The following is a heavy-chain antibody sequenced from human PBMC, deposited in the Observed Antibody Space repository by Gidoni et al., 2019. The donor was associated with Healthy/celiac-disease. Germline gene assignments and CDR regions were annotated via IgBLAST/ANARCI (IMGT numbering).Heavy chain of an antibody. CDR1: GFTFSSYA. D-gene: IGHD6-13*01. CDR2: ISYDGSNK. Sequence: QVQLVESGGGVVQPGRSLRLSCAASGFTFSSYAMHWVRQAPGKGLEWVAVISYDGSNKYYADSVKGRFTISRDNSKNTLYLQMNSLRAEDTAVYYCARRQQLSSYNWFDPWGQGTLVTVSS. CDR3: ARRQQLSSYNWFDP. V-gene: IGHV3-30*01. J-gene: IGHJ5*02.